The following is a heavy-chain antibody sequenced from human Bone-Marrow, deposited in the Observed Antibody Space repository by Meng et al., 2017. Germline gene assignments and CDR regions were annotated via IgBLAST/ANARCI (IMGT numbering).Heavy chain of an antibody. D-gene: IGHD3-22*01. CDR2: INHSGST. CDR3: ARDNTMIGSFDY. Sequence: QVPLQQWGAGLLKPSETLSLTCAVYGGSFSGYYWSWIRQPPGKGLEWIGEINHSGSTNYNPSLKSRVTISVDTSKNQFSLKLSSVTAADTAVYYCARDNTMIGSFDYWGQGTLVTVSS. CDR1: GGSFSGYY. V-gene: IGHV4-34*01. J-gene: IGHJ4*02.